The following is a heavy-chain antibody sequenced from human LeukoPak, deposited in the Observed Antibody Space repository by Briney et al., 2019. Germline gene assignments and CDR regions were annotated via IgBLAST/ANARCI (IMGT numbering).Heavy chain of an antibody. J-gene: IGHJ4*02. D-gene: IGHD5-12*01. Sequence: SGGSLRLSCAASGFTFSGSTIHWVRQASGKELEWVGRIRSKANNYATAYAASVKGRFTISRDDSKNTASLQMNSLKNEDTAVYYCIRHGDGGYDYWGQGTLVTVSS. V-gene: IGHV3-73*01. CDR3: IRHGDGGYDY. CDR2: IRSKANNYAT. CDR1: GFTFSGST.